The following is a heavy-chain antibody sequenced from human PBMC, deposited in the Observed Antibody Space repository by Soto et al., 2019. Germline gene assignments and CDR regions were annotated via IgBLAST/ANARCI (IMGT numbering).Heavy chain of an antibody. CDR2: IYSGGST. CDR3: ARAMGYCSGGSCYDLVPTGLDAFDI. CDR1: GFTVSSNY. D-gene: IGHD2-15*01. V-gene: IGHV3-66*01. J-gene: IGHJ3*02. Sequence: GGSLRLSCAASGFTVSSNYMSWVRQAPGKGLEWVSVIYSGGSTYYADSVKGRFTISRDNSKNTLYLQMNSLRAEDTAVYYCARAMGYCSGGSCYDLVPTGLDAFDIWGQGTMVTVSS.